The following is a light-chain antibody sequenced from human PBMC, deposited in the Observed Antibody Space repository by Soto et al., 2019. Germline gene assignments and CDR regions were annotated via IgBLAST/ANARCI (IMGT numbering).Light chain of an antibody. J-gene: IGLJ2*01. CDR1: SSDIGAYNY. CDR2: EVS. CDR3: ASYTGTSTDVL. V-gene: IGLV2-14*01. Sequence: QSALTQPASVSGSPGQSITISCAGTSSDIGAYNYVSWYQQHPGRAPKLMLYEVSHRPSGVSNRFSGSKSANTASLTISGLQPEDEADYYCASYTGTSTDVLFGGGTKLTV.